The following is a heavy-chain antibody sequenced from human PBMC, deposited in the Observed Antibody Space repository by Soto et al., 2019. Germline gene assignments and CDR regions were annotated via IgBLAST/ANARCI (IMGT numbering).Heavy chain of an antibody. CDR2: ISASKGNT. J-gene: IGHJ4*02. D-gene: IGHD1-1*01. V-gene: IGHV1-18*01. CDR3: ASRSGQLPYYFDY. CDR1: GYTFSNYG. Sequence: GASVKVSCKASGYTFSNYGITWVRRAPGQRFEWMGWISASKGNTNYAQKFQGRVTMTTDTSTTTFYMELRTLRSDDTAIYYCASRSGQLPYYFDYWGQGXLVTIYS.